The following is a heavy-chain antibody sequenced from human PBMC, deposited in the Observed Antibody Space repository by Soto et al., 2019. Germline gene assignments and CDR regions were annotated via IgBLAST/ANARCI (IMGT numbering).Heavy chain of an antibody. D-gene: IGHD2-15*01. J-gene: IGHJ5*02. CDR1: GCTFSPYA. Sequence: PGGSLRLSCATSGCTFSPYALPWVRQAPGKGLEWVSSISGSGATTYYADSVTGRFTISRDSSKNTLYLQMNSLRAEDTAIYYCAKDGGGTCYIGCWFDPWGQGTLVPVSS. V-gene: IGHV3-23*01. CDR2: ISGSGATT. CDR3: AKDGGGTCYIGCWFDP.